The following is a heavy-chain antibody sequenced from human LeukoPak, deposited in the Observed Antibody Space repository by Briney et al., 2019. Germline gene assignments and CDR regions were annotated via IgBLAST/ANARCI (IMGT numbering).Heavy chain of an antibody. V-gene: IGHV4-59*08. D-gene: IGHD1-14*01. Sequence: SETLSLTCTVSGGSISSYYWSWIRQPPGKGLEWIGYIYYSGSTNYNPSLKSRVTISVDTSKNQFSLKLTSVTAADTAVYYCARLNKPGWFDPWGQGTLVTVSS. CDR2: IYYSGST. J-gene: IGHJ5*02. CDR3: ARLNKPGWFDP. CDR1: GGSISSYY.